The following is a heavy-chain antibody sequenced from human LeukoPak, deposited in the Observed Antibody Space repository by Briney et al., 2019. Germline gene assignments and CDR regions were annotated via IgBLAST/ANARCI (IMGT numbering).Heavy chain of an antibody. CDR3: ARSRTTVTKDALDY. V-gene: IGHV3-21*06. CDR2: MSSFSTYL. Sequence: GGSLRLSCAASGFXFSSYSMNWVRQAPGKGREWVSSMSSFSTYLYYADSVKGRFIISRDNAKNLLYLQLNSLRAEDTAVYFCARSRTTVTKDALDYWGQGTLVSVSS. D-gene: IGHD4-17*01. CDR1: GFXFSSYS. J-gene: IGHJ4*02.